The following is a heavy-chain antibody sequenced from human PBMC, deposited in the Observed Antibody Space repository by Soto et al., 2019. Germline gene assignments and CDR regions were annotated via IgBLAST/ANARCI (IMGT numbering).Heavy chain of an antibody. V-gene: IGHV3-7*05. J-gene: IGHJ3*02. CDR2: IKQDGSEK. CDR1: GFTFSSYW. D-gene: IGHD3-9*01. Sequence: GGSLRLSCAASGFTFSSYWMSWVRQAPGKGLEWVANIKQDGSEKYYVDSVKGRFTISRDNAKNSLYLQMNSLRAEDTAVYYCARDRDVLRYFDWADDAFDIWGQGTMVTVSS. CDR3: ARDRDVLRYFDWADDAFDI.